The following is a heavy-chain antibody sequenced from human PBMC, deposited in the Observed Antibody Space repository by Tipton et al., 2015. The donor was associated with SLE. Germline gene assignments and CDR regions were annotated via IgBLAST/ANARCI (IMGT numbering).Heavy chain of an antibody. CDR1: GGSFSDYY. J-gene: IGHJ4*02. D-gene: IGHD4-17*01. CDR2: IYTSGST. CDR3: ARDYGIRD. Sequence: TLSLTCAVYGGSFSDYYWSWIRQPPGKGLEWIGYIYTSGSTNYNPSLKSRVTISVDTSKNQFSLKLSSVTAADTAVYYCARDYGIRDWGQGTLVTVSS. V-gene: IGHV4-4*09.